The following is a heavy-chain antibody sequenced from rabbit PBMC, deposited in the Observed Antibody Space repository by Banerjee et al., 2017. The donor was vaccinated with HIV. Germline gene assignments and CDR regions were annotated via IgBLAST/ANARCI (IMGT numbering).Heavy chain of an antibody. D-gene: IGHD4-1*01. CDR2: ISGGSSGTP. J-gene: IGHJ3*01. Sequence: QEQLVESGGGLVQPEGSLTLTCTASGFTISSSHWICWVRQAPGKGLEWIGIISGGSSGTPNYANWAKGRFTISKTSSTTVTLQMTSLTAADTATYFCARDLDGVIGWNFGWWGQGTLVTVS. V-gene: IGHV1S45*01. CDR1: GFTISSSHW. CDR3: ARDLDGVIGWNFGW.